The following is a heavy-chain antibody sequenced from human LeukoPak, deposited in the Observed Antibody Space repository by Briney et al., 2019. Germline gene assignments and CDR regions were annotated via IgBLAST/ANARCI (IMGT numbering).Heavy chain of an antibody. V-gene: IGHV4-59*01. Sequence: SETLSLTCTVSGGSISSYYWSWIRQPPGKGLEWIGCIYYSGSTNYNPSLKSRVTISVDTSKNQFSLKLSSVTAADTAVYYCATRNSRDDYNYWGQGTLVTVSS. CDR1: GGSISSYY. CDR2: IYYSGST. D-gene: IGHD5-24*01. CDR3: ATRNSRDDYNY. J-gene: IGHJ4*02.